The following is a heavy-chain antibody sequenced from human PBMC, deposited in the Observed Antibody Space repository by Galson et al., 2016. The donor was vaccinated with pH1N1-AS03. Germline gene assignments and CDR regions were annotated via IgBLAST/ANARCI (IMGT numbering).Heavy chain of an antibody. CDR1: GFAFSTYW. Sequence: SLRLSCAASGFAFSTYWMHWVRQVPGKGPVWISRINSDSSSKDYADPVKGRFTISRDNAKDMVYLQMNRLRADDTAVYYCARGCVDYSWGSYSWDYWGQGILVTVSS. D-gene: IGHD3-16*01. CDR3: ARGCVDYSWGSYSWDY. CDR2: INSDSSSK. J-gene: IGHJ4*02. V-gene: IGHV3-74*01.